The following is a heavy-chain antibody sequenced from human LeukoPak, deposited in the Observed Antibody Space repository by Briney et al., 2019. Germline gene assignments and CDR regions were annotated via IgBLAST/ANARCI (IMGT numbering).Heavy chain of an antibody. J-gene: IGHJ4*02. CDR2: IIPILGIA. CDR3: ARARSSSGYIDY. V-gene: IGHV1-69*04. D-gene: IGHD3-22*01. CDR1: GGTFSSYA. Sequence: SVKVSCKASGGTFSSYAISWVRQAPGQGLEWMGRIIPILGIANYAQKFQGRATITADKSTSTAYMELSSLRSEDTAVYYCARARSSSGYIDYWGQGTLVTVSS.